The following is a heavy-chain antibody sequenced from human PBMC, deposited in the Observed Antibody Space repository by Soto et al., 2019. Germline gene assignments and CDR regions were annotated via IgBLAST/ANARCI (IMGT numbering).Heavy chain of an antibody. J-gene: IGHJ4*02. CDR2: MNPNSGNT. D-gene: IGHD3-3*01. Sequence: ASVKVSCKASGYTFTSYDINWVRQATGQGLEWMGWMNPNSGNTGYAQKFQGRVTMTTDTSTSTAYMELRSLRSDDTAVYYCAKANSEYDFWSGSLLAGLDYWGQGTLVTVSS. V-gene: IGHV1-8*01. CDR1: GYTFTSYD. CDR3: AKANSEYDFWSGSLLAGLDY.